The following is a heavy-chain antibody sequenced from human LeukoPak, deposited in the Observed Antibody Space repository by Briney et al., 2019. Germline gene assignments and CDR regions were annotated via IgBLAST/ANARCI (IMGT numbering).Heavy chain of an antibody. V-gene: IGHV3-23*01. Sequence: PGGSLRLSCAASGFTFSSYAMSWVRQAPGKGLEWVSAISGSGGSTYYADSVKGRFTISGDNSKNTLYLQMNSLRAEDTAVYYCAKLVRGPFLFDYWGQGTLVTVSS. J-gene: IGHJ4*02. CDR3: AKLVRGPFLFDY. CDR1: GFTFSSYA. D-gene: IGHD1-26*01. CDR2: ISGSGGST.